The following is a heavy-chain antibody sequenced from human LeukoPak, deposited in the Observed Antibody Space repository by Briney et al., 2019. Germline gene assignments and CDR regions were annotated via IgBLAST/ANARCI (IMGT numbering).Heavy chain of an antibody. CDR1: RYTFTSYA. CDR3: ARVRVILMIQFDFDY. V-gene: IGHV1-3*01. CDR2: INAGNGNT. J-gene: IGHJ4*02. D-gene: IGHD3-9*01. Sequence: ASVKVSCKASRYTFTSYAMHWVRQAPGQRLEWMGWINAGNGNTKYSQKFQGRVTITRDTSASTAYMELSSLRSEDTAVYYCARVRVILMIQFDFDYWGQGTLVTVSS.